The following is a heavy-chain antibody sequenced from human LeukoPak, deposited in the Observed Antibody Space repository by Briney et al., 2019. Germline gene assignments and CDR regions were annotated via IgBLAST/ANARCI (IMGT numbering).Heavy chain of an antibody. J-gene: IGHJ4*02. V-gene: IGHV4-59*08. CDR1: GGSISSHF. D-gene: IGHD3-22*01. CDR2: ICYSGST. CDR3: ARLTYYDSSGYSERFDY. Sequence: SETLSLTCTVSGGSISSHFWSWIRQPPGKGLEWIGYICYSGSTNYNPSLKSRVTISVDTSKNQFSLKLSSVTAADTAVYYCARLTYYDSSGYSERFDYWGQGTLVTVSS.